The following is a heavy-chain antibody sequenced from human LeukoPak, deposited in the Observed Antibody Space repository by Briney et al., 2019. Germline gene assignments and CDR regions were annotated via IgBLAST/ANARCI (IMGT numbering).Heavy chain of an antibody. CDR3: ASYGSGSYFDY. V-gene: IGHV3-48*03. J-gene: IGHJ4*02. D-gene: IGHD3-10*01. Sequence: GGSLRLSCAVSGFTFRSTEMNWVRQAPGKGLEWVSYISSSGSTIYYADSVKGRFTISRDNAKNSLYLHMNSLRAEDTAVYYCASYGSGSYFDYWGQGTLVTVSS. CDR2: ISSSGSTI. CDR1: GFTFRSTE.